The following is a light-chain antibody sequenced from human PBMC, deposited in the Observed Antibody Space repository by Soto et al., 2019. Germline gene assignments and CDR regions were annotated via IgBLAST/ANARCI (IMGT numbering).Light chain of an antibody. CDR1: QSISIW. CDR2: DAS. J-gene: IGKJ5*01. V-gene: IGKV1-5*01. Sequence: DIQMTQSPSTLSASVGDRVTITCRASQSISIWLAWYQQKPGKAPKLLIYDASSLESGVPSRFSGSGSGTDFTLTINSLQLEDLATYYCQQSYSSAVTFGQGTRLEIK. CDR3: QQSYSSAVT.